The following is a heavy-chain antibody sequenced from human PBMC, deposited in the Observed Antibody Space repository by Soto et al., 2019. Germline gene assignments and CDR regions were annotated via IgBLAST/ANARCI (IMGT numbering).Heavy chain of an antibody. Sequence: GGSLRLSCAASGFTFSSYSMNWVRQAPGKGLEWVSSISSSSSYIYYADSVKGRFTISRDNAKNSLYLQMNSLRAEDTAVYYCARDLHYYDGSGYYFPWGQGTLVTVSS. CDR2: ISSSSSYI. V-gene: IGHV3-21*01. D-gene: IGHD3-22*01. J-gene: IGHJ4*02. CDR3: ARDLHYYDGSGYYFP. CDR1: GFTFSSYS.